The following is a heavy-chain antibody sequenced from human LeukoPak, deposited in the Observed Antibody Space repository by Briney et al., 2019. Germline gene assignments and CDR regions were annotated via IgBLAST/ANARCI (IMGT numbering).Heavy chain of an antibody. CDR2: ISSSSSYI. J-gene: IGHJ4*02. V-gene: IGHV3-11*03. CDR1: GFTFSDYY. Sequence: GGSLRLSRAASGFTFSDYYMSWIRQAPGKGLEWVAYISSSSSYINYADSVKGRFTISRDDAKNSLYLQMNSLRAEDTAVYYCQGYYESRGYWGRGTLVTVSS. D-gene: IGHD3-22*01. CDR3: QGYYESRGY.